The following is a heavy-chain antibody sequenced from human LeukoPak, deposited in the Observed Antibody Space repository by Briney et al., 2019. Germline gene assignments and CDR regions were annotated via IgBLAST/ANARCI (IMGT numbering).Heavy chain of an antibody. J-gene: IGHJ4*02. Sequence: PSETLSLTCTVSGGSISTYYWSWIRQPPGKGLEWIGHIYYNGNTNYNPSLKSRVTMSIDTSKNQFSLNLTSVTAADTAVYYCARDYSNYIIDYWGQGTLVTVSS. CDR2: IYYNGNT. CDR1: GGSISTYY. D-gene: IGHD4-11*01. CDR3: ARDYSNYIIDY. V-gene: IGHV4-59*01.